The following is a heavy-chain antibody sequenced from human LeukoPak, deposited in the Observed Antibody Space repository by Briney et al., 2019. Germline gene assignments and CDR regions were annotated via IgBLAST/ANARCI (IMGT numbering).Heavy chain of an antibody. CDR2: ISGSGGNT. V-gene: IGHV3-23*01. Sequence: GGSLRLSCSASGFTFATYGMSWVRQAPGKGLEWVSTISGSGGNTYYADSVKGRFTMSRDNSKNTLYLQMNSLRAEDTAVYCCAKVPRVYAYFDYWGQGILVTVSS. J-gene: IGHJ4*02. D-gene: IGHD6-13*01. CDR3: AKVPRVYAYFDY. CDR1: GFTFATYG.